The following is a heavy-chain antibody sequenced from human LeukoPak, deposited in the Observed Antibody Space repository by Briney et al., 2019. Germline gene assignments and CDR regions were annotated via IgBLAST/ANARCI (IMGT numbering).Heavy chain of an antibody. CDR1: GGSIRSYH. V-gene: IGHV4-59*12. J-gene: IGHJ4*02. Sequence: SETLSLTCTVSGGSIRSYHWSWIRQPPGEGLEWIGYIYYSGSTNYNPSLKSQVTISVDTSKNQFSLRLSSVTAADTAMYYCARVPGYCSSASCSSFDCWGQGTLVTVSS. D-gene: IGHD2-2*01. CDR2: IYYSGST. CDR3: ARVPGYCSSASCSSFDC.